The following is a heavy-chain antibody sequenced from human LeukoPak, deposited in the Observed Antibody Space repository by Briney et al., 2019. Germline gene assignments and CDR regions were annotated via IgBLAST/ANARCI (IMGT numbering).Heavy chain of an antibody. Sequence: GGSLRLSCVAAGFTFSSYSMKWVRQAPGKGLEWVSYISSSSSTTYFADSVKGRFTISRDNSKNTLYLQMNSLRAEETAVYYCTRNWGFGNWFDPWGQGTLVNVSS. D-gene: IGHD7-27*01. CDR2: ISSSSSTT. CDR3: TRNWGFGNWFDP. CDR1: GFTFSSYS. J-gene: IGHJ5*02. V-gene: IGHV3-48*01.